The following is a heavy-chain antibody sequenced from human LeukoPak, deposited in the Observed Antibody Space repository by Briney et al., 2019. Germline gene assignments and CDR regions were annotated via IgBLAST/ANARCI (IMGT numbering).Heavy chain of an antibody. CDR1: GGSISSSSYY. D-gene: IGHD6-6*01. Sequence: SETLSLTCTVSGGSISSSSYYWGWIRQPPGKGLEWIGSIYYSGSTYYNPSLKSRVTISVDTSKNQFSLKLSSVTAADTAVYYCARDSGVEYSSSWYDYWGQGTLVTVSS. CDR3: ARDSGVEYSSSWYDY. J-gene: IGHJ4*02. CDR2: IYYSGST. V-gene: IGHV4-39*07.